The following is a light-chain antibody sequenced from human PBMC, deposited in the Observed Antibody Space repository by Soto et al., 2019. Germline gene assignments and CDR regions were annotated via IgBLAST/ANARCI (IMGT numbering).Light chain of an antibody. CDR3: QQTYSTPIT. Sequence: DIQMTQSPSSLSASVGDRVTISCRAIQNIAIFLNWYQHKPGKAPRLLIHAASSLHSGVPSRFSGSGSGTDFTLTISSLQPKDFASYYCQQTYSTPITFGQGTRLEIK. V-gene: IGKV1-39*01. CDR2: AAS. J-gene: IGKJ5*01. CDR1: QNIAIF.